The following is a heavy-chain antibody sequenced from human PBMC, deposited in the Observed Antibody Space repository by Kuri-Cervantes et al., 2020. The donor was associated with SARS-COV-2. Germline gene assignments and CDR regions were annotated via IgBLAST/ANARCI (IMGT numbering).Heavy chain of an antibody. D-gene: IGHD1-7*01. CDR1: GGSISSNYYY. CDR2: IYYSGST. CDR3: ARQSPLELELSGDYYHYHMDV. Sequence: GSLRLSCTVSGGSISSNYYYWGWIRQPPGKGLEWIGSIYYSGSTYYNPSLKSRVTTSVDTSKNQFSLKLSSVTAADTAVYYCARQSPLELELSGDYYHYHMDVWGQGTTVTVSS. J-gene: IGHJ6*02. V-gene: IGHV4-39*01.